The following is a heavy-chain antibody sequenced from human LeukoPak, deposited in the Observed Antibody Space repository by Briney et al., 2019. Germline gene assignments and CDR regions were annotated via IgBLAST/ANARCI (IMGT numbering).Heavy chain of an antibody. CDR1: GGSISSHY. J-gene: IGHJ4*02. Sequence: SETQSLTCTVSGGSISSHYWSWIRQPPGKGLEWIGYIYYSGSTNYNPSLKSRVTISVDTSKNQFSLKLGSVTAADTAVYYCARADTAMAYGPYFDYWGQGTLVTVSS. D-gene: IGHD5-18*01. CDR3: ARADTAMAYGPYFDY. V-gene: IGHV4-59*11. CDR2: IYYSGST.